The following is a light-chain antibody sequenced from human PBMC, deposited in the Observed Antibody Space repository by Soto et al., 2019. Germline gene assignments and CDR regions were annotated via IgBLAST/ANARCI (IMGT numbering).Light chain of an antibody. CDR1: SSDFGNYNF. CDR3: CSYAGRFTWV. Sequence: QSALTQPASVSGSPRQSITISCIGSSSDFGNYNFVSWYQQHPGKAPKVIISEVSKRPSGVSDRFSGSKSGNTASLTISGLQAEDEADYYCCSYAGRFTWVFGGGTKLTVL. J-gene: IGLJ3*02. V-gene: IGLV2-23*02. CDR2: EVS.